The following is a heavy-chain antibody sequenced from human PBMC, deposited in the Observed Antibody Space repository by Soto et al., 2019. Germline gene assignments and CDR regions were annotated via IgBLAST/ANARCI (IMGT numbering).Heavy chain of an antibody. CDR2: TRNKANSYTT. J-gene: IGHJ3*02. Sequence: GGSLRLSCAASGFTFSDHYMDWVRQAPGKGLEWVGRTRNKANSYTTEYAASVKGRFTISRDDSKNSLYLQMNSLKTEDSAVYYCAREQGYYSSGYDAFDIWGQGTMVTVSS. D-gene: IGHD3-22*01. CDR1: GFTFSDHY. CDR3: AREQGYYSSGYDAFDI. V-gene: IGHV3-72*01.